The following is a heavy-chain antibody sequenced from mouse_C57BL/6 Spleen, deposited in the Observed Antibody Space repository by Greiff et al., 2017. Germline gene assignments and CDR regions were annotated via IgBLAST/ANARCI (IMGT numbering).Heavy chain of an antibody. CDR1: GYSITSGYY. D-gene: IGHD2-4*01. CDR2: ISYDGSN. V-gene: IGHV3-6*01. J-gene: IGHJ4*01. Sequence: EVQLVESGPGLVKPSQSLSLTCSVTGYSITSGYYWNWIRQFPGNKLEWMGYISYDGSNNYNPSLKNRISITRDTSKNQFFLQLNSVTTEDTATXYCARGDYDYFLGAMDYWGQGTSVTVSS. CDR3: ARGDYDYFLGAMDY.